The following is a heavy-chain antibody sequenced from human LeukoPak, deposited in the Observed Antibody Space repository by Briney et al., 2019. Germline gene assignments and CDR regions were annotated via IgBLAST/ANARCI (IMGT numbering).Heavy chain of an antibody. Sequence: GGSLRLSCAASGFTFSNYWMTWVRQAPGKGLEWVATIKQDGSEKYYVDSVKGRFTISRDNAKNPLYLQMNSLGAEDTAVYYCASPEWLPDSIDIWGQGTMVTVSS. V-gene: IGHV3-7*01. J-gene: IGHJ3*02. CDR2: IKQDGSEK. CDR1: GFTFSNYW. D-gene: IGHD3-3*01. CDR3: ASPEWLPDSIDI.